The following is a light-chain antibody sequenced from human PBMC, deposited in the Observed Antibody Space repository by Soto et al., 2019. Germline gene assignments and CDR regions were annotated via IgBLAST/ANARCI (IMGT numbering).Light chain of an antibody. CDR2: SNN. CDR1: SSNIGSNT. CDR3: AAWDDSLNGYYV. V-gene: IGLV1-44*01. Sequence: QSVLTQPPPASGTPGQRVTISCSGSSSNIGSNTVNWSQQFPGTAPKLLIYSNNQRPSGVPDRFSGSKSGTSASLAISGLQSEDEADYYCAAWDDSLNGYYVFGTGTKVTVL. J-gene: IGLJ1*01.